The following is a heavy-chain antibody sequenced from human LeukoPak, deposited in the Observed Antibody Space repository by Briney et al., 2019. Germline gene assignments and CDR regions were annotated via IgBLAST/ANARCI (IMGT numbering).Heavy chain of an antibody. Sequence: GGSLSLSCAASGFTFNYLDMSWVRQAPGEGLEWVSNIFDGDGRTYYADSLKGRFTVSRDDSKSTPFLQMHSLRAEDTAIYYCARCSSDSCYSRPPDYWGQGSLVTVSS. V-gene: IGHV3-23*01. J-gene: IGHJ4*02. CDR1: GFTFNYLD. D-gene: IGHD2-15*01. CDR3: ARCSSDSCYSRPPDY. CDR2: IFDGDGRT.